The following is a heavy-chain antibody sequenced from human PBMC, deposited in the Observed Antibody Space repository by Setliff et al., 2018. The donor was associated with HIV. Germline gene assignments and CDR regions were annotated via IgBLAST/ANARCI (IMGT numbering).Heavy chain of an antibody. Sequence: GGSLRLSCAASGFTFSHYWMHWVRQAPGKGLVSVSRIKSDGTYTNYADSVKGRFHIPRDDAKTTLYLQMNSLRAEDTAVYSCVGSPAEAASAAWDEAFDIWGQGTLVTVSS. D-gene: IGHD1-26*01. V-gene: IGHV3-74*01. CDR3: VGSPAEAASAAWDEAFDI. J-gene: IGHJ3*02. CDR1: GFTFSHYW. CDR2: IKSDGTYT.